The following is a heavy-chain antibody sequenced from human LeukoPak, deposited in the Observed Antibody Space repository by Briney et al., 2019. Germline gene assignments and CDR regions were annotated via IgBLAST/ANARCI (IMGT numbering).Heavy chain of an antibody. Sequence: PGGSLRLSCAPSGFTFDDYAMHWVRQAPGKGLEWVSGISWNSGSIGYADSVKGRLTISRDNAKNSLYLQMNSLRAEDTALYYCAKTAGAWGQGTLVTVSS. CDR2: ISWNSGSI. J-gene: IGHJ5*02. CDR3: AKTAGA. CDR1: GFTFDDYA. V-gene: IGHV3-9*01. D-gene: IGHD2-8*02.